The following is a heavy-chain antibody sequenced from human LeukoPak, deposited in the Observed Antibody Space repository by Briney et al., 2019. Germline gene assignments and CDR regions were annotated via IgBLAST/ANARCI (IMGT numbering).Heavy chain of an antibody. CDR1: GFIFSSYG. CDR2: TRSDGSDK. J-gene: IGHJ6*03. V-gene: IGHV3-30*02. D-gene: IGHD3-22*01. Sequence: GGSLRLSCVASGFIFSSYGMHWVRQAPGKGLEWVAFTRSDGSDKYYTGSVKGRFTISRDNSKNTLYLQMNSLRAEDTAVYYCARDQSRDYYDSSGYYYYYYYYMDVWGKGTTVTVSS. CDR3: ARDQSRDYYDSSGYYYYYYYYMDV.